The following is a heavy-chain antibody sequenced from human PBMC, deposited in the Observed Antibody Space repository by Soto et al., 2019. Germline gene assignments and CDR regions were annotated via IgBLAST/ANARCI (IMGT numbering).Heavy chain of an antibody. V-gene: IGHV3-30*18. Sequence: GGSLRLSCAASGFTFSSYGMHWVRQAPGKGLEWVAVISYDGSNKYYADSVKGRFTISRDNSKNTLYLQMNSLRAEDTAVYYCAKDTAGIAAAGTHTEAPWTPYFDYWGQGTLVTVSS. CDR2: ISYDGSNK. D-gene: IGHD6-13*01. CDR1: GFTFSSYG. CDR3: AKDTAGIAAAGTHTEAPWTPYFDY. J-gene: IGHJ4*02.